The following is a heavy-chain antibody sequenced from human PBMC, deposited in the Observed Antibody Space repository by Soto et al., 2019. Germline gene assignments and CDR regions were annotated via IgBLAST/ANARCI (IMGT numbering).Heavy chain of an antibody. CDR3: ARGGGGAWTPAAGRTTWFAP. V-gene: IGHV3-9*01. J-gene: IGHJ5*02. D-gene: IGHD6-25*01. Sequence: EVQLVESGGGVVQPGRSLRLSCTGSGFTFDDYAMYWVRQRPGAGLEWVAGISWSSGNIAHADSVKGRFTVSRDNDMSPWYLQRTGLGVEAPAWYNCARGGGGAWTPAAGRTTWFAPWAREPWSSSPQ. CDR2: ISWSSGNI. CDR1: GFTFDDYA.